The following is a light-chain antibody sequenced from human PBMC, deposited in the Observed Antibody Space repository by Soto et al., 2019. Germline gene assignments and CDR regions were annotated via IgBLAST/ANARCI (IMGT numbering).Light chain of an antibody. CDR2: KAS. V-gene: IGKV1-5*03. J-gene: IGKJ1*01. Sequence: DIQMTQSPSTLSGSVGDRVTITCRASQTISSWLAWYQQKPGKAPKLLIYKASTLKSGVPSRFSGSGSGTEFTLTISSLQPDELATYYCQHYNSYSEAFGQATK. CDR3: QHYNSYSEA. CDR1: QTISSW.